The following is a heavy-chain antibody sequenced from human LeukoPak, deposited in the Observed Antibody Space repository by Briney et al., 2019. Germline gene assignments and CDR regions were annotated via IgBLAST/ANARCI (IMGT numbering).Heavy chain of an antibody. CDR1: EGTFSSYA. Sequence: VASVKVSCKASEGTFSSYAISWVRQAPGQGLEWMGRIIPILGIANYAQKFQGRVTITADKSTSTAYMELSSLRSEDTAVYYCARDPITIFGVVIIQYGMDVWGQGTTVTVSS. D-gene: IGHD3-3*01. CDR3: ARDPITIFGVVIIQYGMDV. V-gene: IGHV1-69*04. J-gene: IGHJ6*02. CDR2: IIPILGIA.